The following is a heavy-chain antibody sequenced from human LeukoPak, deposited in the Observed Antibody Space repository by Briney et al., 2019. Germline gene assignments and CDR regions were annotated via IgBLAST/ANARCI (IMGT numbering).Heavy chain of an antibody. D-gene: IGHD3-10*01. J-gene: IGHJ6*03. CDR3: ARVEEGYGSGRRENYYYYYMDV. Sequence: SETLSLTCTVSGGSISSSSYYWGWIRQPPGKGLEWIGSIYYSGSTNYNPSLKSRVIIPVDTSKNQFSLKLSSVTAADTAVYYCARVEEGYGSGRRENYYYYYMDVWGKGTTVTISS. CDR2: IYYSGST. V-gene: IGHV4-39*07. CDR1: GGSISSSSYY.